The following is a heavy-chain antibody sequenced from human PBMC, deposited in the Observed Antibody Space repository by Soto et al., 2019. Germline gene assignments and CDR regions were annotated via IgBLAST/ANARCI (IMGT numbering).Heavy chain of an antibody. V-gene: IGHV1-3*01. CDR1: GYTFTSYA. Sequence: GASVKVSCKASGYTFTSYAMHWVRQAPGQRLEWMGWINAGNGNTKYSQKFQGRVTITRDTSASTAYMELSSLRSEDTAVYYCARGRPVTGYSSSWFGYWGQGTMVTVYS. J-gene: IGHJ5*01. CDR2: INAGNGNT. D-gene: IGHD6-13*01. CDR3: ARGRPVTGYSSSWFGY.